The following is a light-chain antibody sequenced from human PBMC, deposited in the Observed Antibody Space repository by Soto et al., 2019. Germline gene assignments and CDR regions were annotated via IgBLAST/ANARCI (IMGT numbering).Light chain of an antibody. CDR1: QSISSY. V-gene: IGKV1-39*01. Sequence: DLPMTQSPSSLSASVGDRVTITCRASQSISSYLHWYQQKPGKAPKLLIYAASSLQSGVPSRLSGSGSGTDFTLNISSLQPEDFATYYCQQSYSTPLTFGGGTKVEIK. CDR2: AAS. J-gene: IGKJ4*01. CDR3: QQSYSTPLT.